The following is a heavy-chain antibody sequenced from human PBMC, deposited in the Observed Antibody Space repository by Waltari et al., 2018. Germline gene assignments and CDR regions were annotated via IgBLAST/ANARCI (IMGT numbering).Heavy chain of an antibody. Sequence: EVQLLESGGGLVQPGGSLRLSCAASGFTFSSYAMSWVRQAPGKGREWCSAMSANGGVTYYADSVKGRFTSSRDNSKNTLYLQMDSLRADDTAVYYCAKAGGSWIRLAGLSEYWGQGTLVTVSS. V-gene: IGHV3-23*01. CDR3: AKAGGSWIRLAGLSEY. CDR1: GFTFSSYA. J-gene: IGHJ4*02. D-gene: IGHD2-15*01. CDR2: MSANGGVT.